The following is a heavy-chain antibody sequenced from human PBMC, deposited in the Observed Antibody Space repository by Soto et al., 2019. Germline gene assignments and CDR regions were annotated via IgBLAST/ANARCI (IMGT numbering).Heavy chain of an antibody. CDR1: GFTFSSYA. D-gene: IGHD1-1*01. V-gene: IGHV3-23*01. J-gene: IGHJ4*02. CDR2: ISGSGGST. CDR3: AKDGQLEPLGSDY. Sequence: GGSLRLSCAASGFTFSSYAISWVRQAPGKGLEWVSAISGSGGSTYYADSVKGRFTISRDNSKNTLYLQMNSLRAEDTAVYYCAKDGQLEPLGSDYWGQGTLVTVSS.